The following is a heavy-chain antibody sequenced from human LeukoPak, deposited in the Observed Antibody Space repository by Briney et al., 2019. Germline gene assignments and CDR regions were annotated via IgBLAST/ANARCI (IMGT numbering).Heavy chain of an antibody. J-gene: IGHJ4*02. CDR3: ATDTAPVAAAGSYYFDY. CDR1: GYTLTAYN. V-gene: IGHV1-69*13. Sequence: SVKVSCKASGYTLTAYNLHWVRQAPGQGLEWMGGIIPIFGTANYAQKFQGRVTITADESTSTAYMELSSLRSEDTAVYYCATDTAPVAAAGSYYFDYWGQGTLVTVSS. CDR2: IIPIFGTA. D-gene: IGHD6-13*01.